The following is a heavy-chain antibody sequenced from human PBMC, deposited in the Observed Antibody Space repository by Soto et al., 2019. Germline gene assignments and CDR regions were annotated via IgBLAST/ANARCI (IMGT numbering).Heavy chain of an antibody. J-gene: IGHJ6*02. D-gene: IGHD2-2*01. CDR2: INAGNGNT. CDR1: GYTFTSYA. Sequence: GASVKVSCKASGYTFTSYAMHWVRQAPGQRLEWMGWINAGNGNTKYSQKFQGRVTITRDTSASTAYMELSSLRSEDTAVYYCARAPSGYCSSTSCSNYYYGMDVWGQGTTVTVSS. V-gene: IGHV1-3*01. CDR3: ARAPSGYCSSTSCSNYYYGMDV.